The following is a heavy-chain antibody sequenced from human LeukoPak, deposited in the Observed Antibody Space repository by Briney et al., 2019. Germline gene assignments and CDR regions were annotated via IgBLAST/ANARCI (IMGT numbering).Heavy chain of an antibody. V-gene: IGHV1-18*04. Sequence: ASVKVSCKASGYTFTGYYMHWVRQAPGQGLEWMGWISAYNGNTNYAQKLQGRVTMTTDTSTSTAYMELRSLRSDDTAVYYCAREKYYYGMDVWGQGTTVTVSS. CDR1: GYTFTGYY. CDR3: AREKYYYGMDV. J-gene: IGHJ6*02. CDR2: ISAYNGNT.